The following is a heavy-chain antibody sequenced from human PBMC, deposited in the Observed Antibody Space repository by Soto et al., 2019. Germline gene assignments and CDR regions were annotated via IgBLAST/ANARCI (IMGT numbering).Heavy chain of an antibody. V-gene: IGHV1-3*01. CDR3: SREDF. CDR2: ISAGNGNT. Sequence: ALAKVSRKASGYSLTKYLIHWVRQAPGQSLEWMGWISAGNGNTQYSQKFQGRVTITRDTAASTIYLELSSLTSEDTAVYCCSREDFWGPGTLVTVSS. CDR1: GYSLTKYL. J-gene: IGHJ4*02.